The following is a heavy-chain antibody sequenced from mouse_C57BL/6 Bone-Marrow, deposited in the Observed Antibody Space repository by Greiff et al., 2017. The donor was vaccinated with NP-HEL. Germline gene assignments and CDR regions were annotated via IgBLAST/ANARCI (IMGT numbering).Heavy chain of an antibody. V-gene: IGHV1-72*01. J-gene: IGHJ2*01. CDR2: IDPNSGGT. Sequence: VQLQQPGAELVKPGASVKLSCKASGYTFTNYSMHWVKQRPGRGLEWIGRIDPNSGGTKYYGKLKSQATLTVDKPSSTAYMQLSSLTSEDSAVYYCARYYYGSGYVDYWGQGTTLTVSS. CDR3: ARYYYGSGYVDY. D-gene: IGHD1-1*01. CDR1: GYTFTNYS.